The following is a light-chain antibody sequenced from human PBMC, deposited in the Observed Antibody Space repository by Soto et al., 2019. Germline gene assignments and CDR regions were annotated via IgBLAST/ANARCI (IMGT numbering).Light chain of an antibody. CDR3: LQDFSYPRT. Sequence: IQMTQSPSTLSASIGDRVTITCRASQNVRNSLAWYQQRPGKAPNLLIYDASTLQSGVPSRFSGSGSGTDFTLTISSLQPEDSATYYCLQDFSYPRTFGQGTKVDIK. V-gene: IGKV1-6*02. CDR2: DAS. CDR1: QNVRNS. J-gene: IGKJ1*01.